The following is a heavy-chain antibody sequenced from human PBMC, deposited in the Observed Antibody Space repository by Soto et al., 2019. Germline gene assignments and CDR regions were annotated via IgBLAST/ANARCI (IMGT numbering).Heavy chain of an antibody. Sequence: GGSLRLSCAASGFTFSSYAMSWVRQAPGKGLEWVAVISYDGSNKYYADSVKGRFTISRDNSKNTLYLQMNSLRAEDTAVYYCAKGRLELLRYYYYGMDVWGQGTTVTVSS. CDR2: ISYDGSNK. CDR3: AKGRLELLRYYYYGMDV. D-gene: IGHD1-7*01. CDR1: GFTFSSYA. J-gene: IGHJ6*02. V-gene: IGHV3-30*18.